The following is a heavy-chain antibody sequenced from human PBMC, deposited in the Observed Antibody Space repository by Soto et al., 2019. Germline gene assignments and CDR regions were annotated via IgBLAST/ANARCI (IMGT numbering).Heavy chain of an antibody. V-gene: IGHV4-34*01. D-gene: IGHD3-3*01. Sequence: QVQLQQWGAGLLKPSETLSLTCAVYGGSFSGYYWSWIRQPPGKGLEWIGEINHSGSTNYNPSLKSRVTISVDTSKNQFSLKLSSVTAADTAVYYCVRDNTIFGVVRKNWFDPWGQGTLVTVSS. CDR2: INHSGST. CDR1: GGSFSGYY. J-gene: IGHJ5*02. CDR3: VRDNTIFGVVRKNWFDP.